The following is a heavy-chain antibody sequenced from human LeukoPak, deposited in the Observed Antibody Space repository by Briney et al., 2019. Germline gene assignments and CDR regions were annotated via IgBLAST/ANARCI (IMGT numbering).Heavy chain of an antibody. Sequence: ETLSLTCTVSGGSISSYYWSWIRQPPGKGLEWIGYIYYSGSTNYNPSLKSRVTISVDTSKNQFSLKLSSVTAADTAVYYCAGSSSWLFYFDYWGQGTLVTVSS. CDR1: GGSISSYY. D-gene: IGHD6-13*01. CDR2: IYYSGST. CDR3: AGSSSWLFYFDY. J-gene: IGHJ4*02. V-gene: IGHV4-59*01.